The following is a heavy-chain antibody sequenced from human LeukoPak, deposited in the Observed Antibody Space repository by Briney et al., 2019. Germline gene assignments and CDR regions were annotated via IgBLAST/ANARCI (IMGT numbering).Heavy chain of an antibody. CDR2: IIPILGIA. Sequence: SVKVSCKASGGTFSSYTISWVRQAPGQGLEWMGRIIPILGIANYAQKFQGRVTITADKSTSTAYMELSSLRSEDTAVYYCANGMDFPFYSNSASDYMDVWGKGTTVTVSS. V-gene: IGHV1-69*02. CDR1: GGTFSSYT. D-gene: IGHD4-11*01. CDR3: ANGMDFPFYSNSASDYMDV. J-gene: IGHJ6*03.